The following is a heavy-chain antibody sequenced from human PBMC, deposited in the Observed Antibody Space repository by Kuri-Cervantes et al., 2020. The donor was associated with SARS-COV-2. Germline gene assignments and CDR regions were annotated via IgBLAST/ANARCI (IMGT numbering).Heavy chain of an antibody. CDR1: GFTFSSYG. J-gene: IGHJ6*03. CDR3: ARVAGEGPIYYYYMDV. Sequence: GESLKISCAASGFTFSSYGMHWVRQAPGKGLEWVAFIRYDGSNKYYADSVKGRFTIPRDNAKNSLFLQVNSLRVEDTAVYYCARVAGEGPIYYYYMDVWDKGTTVTVSS. CDR2: IRYDGSNK. D-gene: IGHD2-21*01. V-gene: IGHV3-30*02.